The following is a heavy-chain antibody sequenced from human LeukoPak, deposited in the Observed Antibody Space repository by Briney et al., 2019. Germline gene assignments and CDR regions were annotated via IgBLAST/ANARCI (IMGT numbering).Heavy chain of an antibody. CDR3: ARVPLVVITPDAFDI. CDR2: IYYSGST. D-gene: IGHD3-22*01. Sequence: SETLSLTCTVSGGSISSSSYYWGWIRQPPGKGLEWIGSIYYSGSTYYNPSLKSRVTISVDTSKNQFSLKLSSVTAADTAVYYCARVPLVVITPDAFDIWGQGTMVTVSS. CDR1: GGSISSSSYY. J-gene: IGHJ3*02. V-gene: IGHV4-39*07.